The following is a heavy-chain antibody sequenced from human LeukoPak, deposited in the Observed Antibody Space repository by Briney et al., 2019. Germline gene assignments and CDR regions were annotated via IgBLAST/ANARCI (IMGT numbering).Heavy chain of an antibody. Sequence: PSETLSLTCTVSGGSISSYYWSWIRQPPGKGLEWIGYIYYSGSTNYNPSLKSRVTISVDTPKNQFSLKLSSVTAADTAVYYCARSEPIYGDYVVDYWGQGTLVTVSS. D-gene: IGHD4-17*01. CDR1: GGSISSYY. J-gene: IGHJ4*02. CDR3: ARSEPIYGDYVVDY. CDR2: IYYSGST. V-gene: IGHV4-59*08.